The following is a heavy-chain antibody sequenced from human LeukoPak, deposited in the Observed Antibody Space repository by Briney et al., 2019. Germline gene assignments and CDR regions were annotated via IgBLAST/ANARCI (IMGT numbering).Heavy chain of an antibody. D-gene: IGHD3-3*01. CDR2: IWYDGSNK. CDR1: GLTFSSYG. Sequence: GGSLRLSCAASGLTFSSYGMHWVRQAPGKGLEWVAVIWYDGSNKYYVDSVKGRFTISRDNSKNTLYLQMNSLRAEDTAVYYCATSLLRFLEWTRFDYWGQGTLVTVSS. V-gene: IGHV3-33*01. J-gene: IGHJ4*02. CDR3: ATSLLRFLEWTRFDY.